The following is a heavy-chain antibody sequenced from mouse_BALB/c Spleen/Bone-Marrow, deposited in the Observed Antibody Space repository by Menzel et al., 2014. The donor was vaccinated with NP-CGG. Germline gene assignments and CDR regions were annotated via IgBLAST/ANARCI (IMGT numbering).Heavy chain of an antibody. CDR2: IDPANGNT. CDR3: AGLRPRFEFAY. V-gene: IGHV14-3*02. J-gene: IGHJ3*01. D-gene: IGHD2-4*01. CDR1: GFNIKDTY. Sequence: LVESGAELVKPGASVKLSCTASGFNIKDTYMHWVKQRPEQGLEWIGRIDPANGNTKYDPKFQGKATITADTSSNTAYLQLSSLTSEGTAVYYCAGLRPRFEFAYWGQGTLVTVSA.